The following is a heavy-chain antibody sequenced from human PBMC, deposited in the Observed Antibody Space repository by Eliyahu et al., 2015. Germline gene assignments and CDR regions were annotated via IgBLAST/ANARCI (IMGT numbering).Heavy chain of an antibody. Sequence: QVQLVQSGAEVKKPGASVKVSCKASGYTFTGYYIPWVRQAPGQGLEWMGWINPDGGATTSAQKFQGRVTMTRDTSINTAYMELSRLRSDDTAVYYCARDYCSGGSCYSYYGYWGQGALVTVSS. CDR1: GYTFTGYY. CDR2: INPDGGAT. D-gene: IGHD2-15*01. V-gene: IGHV1-2*02. CDR3: ARDYCSGGSCYSYYGY. J-gene: IGHJ4*02.